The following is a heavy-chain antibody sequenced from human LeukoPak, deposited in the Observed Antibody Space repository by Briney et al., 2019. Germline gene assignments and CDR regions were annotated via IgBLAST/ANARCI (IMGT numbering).Heavy chain of an antibody. V-gene: IGHV3-23*01. CDR3: AKQSTARSLGE. J-gene: IGHJ4*02. D-gene: IGHD6-6*01. CDR2: ISVSGDRT. CDR1: GFTFSNFA. Sequence: PGGSLRLSCAASGFTFSNFAMSWLRQAPGKGLEWVSGISVSGDRTYYADSVRGRFTISRGNSKNTLYLQMNNLRGDDTAVYHCAKQSTARSLGEGGQGTLVTVSS.